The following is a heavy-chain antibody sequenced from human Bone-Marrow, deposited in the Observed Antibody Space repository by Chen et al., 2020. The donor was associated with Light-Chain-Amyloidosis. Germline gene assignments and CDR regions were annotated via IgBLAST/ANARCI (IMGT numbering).Heavy chain of an antibody. V-gene: IGHV5-51*01. D-gene: IGHD2-21*01. Sequence: GYTFPNYWIGWVRQMPGKGLEWMGVIYPDDSDARYSPSFEGQXXXXXXXSXXXXXXXXXXXXXXDTAMYYCARRRDGYNFDYWGQGTLVTVSS. CDR1: GYTFPNYW. J-gene: IGHJ4*02. CDR3: ARRRDGYNFDY. CDR2: IYPDDSDA.